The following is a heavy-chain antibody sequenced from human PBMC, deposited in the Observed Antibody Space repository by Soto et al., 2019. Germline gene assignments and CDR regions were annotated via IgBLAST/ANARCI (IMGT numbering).Heavy chain of an antibody. V-gene: IGHV3-11*01. CDR2: ISGRDGNI. CDR3: AGDQGPNYMAV. Sequence: GGSLRLSCAASGVTFIDSFMSWSRQTPGKGLEWLSYISGRDGNIYYADSVRGRFTISRDNAKNSVYLQMNSLRAEDTAVYYCAGDQGPNYMAVWGKGTTVTVSS. J-gene: IGHJ6*03. CDR1: GVTFIDSF.